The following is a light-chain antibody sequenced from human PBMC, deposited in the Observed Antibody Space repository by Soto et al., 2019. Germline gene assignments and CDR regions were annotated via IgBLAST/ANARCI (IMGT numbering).Light chain of an antibody. Sequence: QSALTQPASVSGSPGQSITFSCTGTSSDLGGYNCVSWYQQHPGKAPKLVIYDVSNRPSGVSNRFSGSKSGNTASLTISGLQADDEADYYCSSYTTTSTLVFGGGTKLTVL. CDR3: SSYTTTSTLV. V-gene: IGLV2-14*01. CDR2: DVS. CDR1: SSDLGGYNC. J-gene: IGLJ2*01.